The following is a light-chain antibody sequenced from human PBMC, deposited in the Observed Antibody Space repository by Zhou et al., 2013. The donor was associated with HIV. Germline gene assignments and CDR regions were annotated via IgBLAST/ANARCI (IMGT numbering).Light chain of an antibody. J-gene: IGKJ5*01. CDR2: KAS. CDR1: QNIRSW. Sequence: DIQMTQSPSTLSASVGERVTITCRASQNIRSWLAWYQQKPGKAPKLLIYKASSLETGVPSRFSGSGSGTEFTLTISSLQPEDFATYYCLQQNSYPLTFGQGTRLEIK. CDR3: LQQNSYPLT. V-gene: IGKV1-5*03.